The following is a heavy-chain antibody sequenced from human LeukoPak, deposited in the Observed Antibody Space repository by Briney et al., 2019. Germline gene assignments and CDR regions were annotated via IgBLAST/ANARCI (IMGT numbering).Heavy chain of an antibody. CDR1: GFTFSTYA. CDR2: ISTNGGST. Sequence: GGSLRLSCAASGFTFSTYAMHWLRQAPGKGLEYVSAISTNGGSTYYANSVKGRFTISRDNSKNTLYLQMGSLRAEDTAVYYCARSRITRVFDYWGQGTLVTVSS. J-gene: IGHJ4*02. D-gene: IGHD3-10*01. CDR3: ARSRITRVFDY. V-gene: IGHV3-64*01.